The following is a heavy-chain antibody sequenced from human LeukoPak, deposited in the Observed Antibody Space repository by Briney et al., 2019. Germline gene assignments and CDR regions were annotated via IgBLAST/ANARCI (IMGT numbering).Heavy chain of an antibody. V-gene: IGHV3-15*01. J-gene: IGHJ4*02. CDR3: TTDAWFGEPMPLDY. CDR2: IKSKNDGGTT. CDR1: GFTFSNAW. D-gene: IGHD3-10*01. Sequence: PGGSLRLSCAASGFTFSNAWMSWVRQAPGKGLEWVGRIKSKNDGGTTDYAAPVKGRFTISRDDSKNTLYLQMNSLKTEDTAVYFCTTDAWFGEPMPLDYWGQGTLVTVSS.